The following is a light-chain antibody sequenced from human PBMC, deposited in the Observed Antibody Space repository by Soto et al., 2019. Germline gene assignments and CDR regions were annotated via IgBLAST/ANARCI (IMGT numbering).Light chain of an antibody. CDR1: QSVSSY. Sequence: EVVLTQSPATLSLSPGERATLSCRASQSVSSYLAWYQQKPGQAPRLLIYDASNRATGIPARFSGSGSGTDFTLTISSLEAEDFAVYYCQHHGWFFGGGTKVEI. CDR2: DAS. CDR3: QHHGWF. J-gene: IGKJ4*01. V-gene: IGKV3-11*01.